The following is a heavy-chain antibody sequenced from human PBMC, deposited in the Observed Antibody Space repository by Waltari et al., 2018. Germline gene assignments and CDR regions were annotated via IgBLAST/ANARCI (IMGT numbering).Heavy chain of an antibody. CDR1: GFTFSSYG. D-gene: IGHD6-13*01. CDR3: AKDRRYISSWSTVFDI. J-gene: IGHJ3*02. V-gene: IGHV3-30*18. Sequence: QVQLVESGGGVVQPGRSLRLSCAASGFTFSSYGMHWVRQAPGKGLEGVAVISYDGSNKYYADSVKGRFTISRDNSKNTLYLQMNSLRAGDTAVYYCAKDRRYISSWSTVFDIWGQGTMVTVSS. CDR2: ISYDGSNK.